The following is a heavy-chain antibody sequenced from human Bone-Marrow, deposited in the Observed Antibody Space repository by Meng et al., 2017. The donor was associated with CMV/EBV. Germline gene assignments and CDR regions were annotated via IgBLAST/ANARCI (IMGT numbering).Heavy chain of an antibody. J-gene: IGHJ5*02. D-gene: IGHD3-3*01. V-gene: IGHV1-8*01. Sequence: ASGYTFTNYDINWVRQATGQGLEWLGWMKTHTGETGYAQKFQGRVTMTRDTSIRTAYMELSSLRSDDTAIYYCARMDFYNTVNWFDPWGQGTLVTVSS. CDR1: GYTFTNYD. CDR2: MKTHTGET. CDR3: ARMDFYNTVNWFDP.